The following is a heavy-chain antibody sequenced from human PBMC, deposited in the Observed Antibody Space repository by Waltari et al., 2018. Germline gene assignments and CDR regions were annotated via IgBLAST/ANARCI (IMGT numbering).Heavy chain of an antibody. D-gene: IGHD5-12*01. CDR1: GGSITSNRHY. Sequence: QLQLQESGPGLVKPSETLSLTCSVSGGSITSNRHYWGWIRQPPGQGLEWIGTLSSSGTTYISPSLKSRVTLSRDTSRNQLSLKLGSVTATDTAVYYCAAYIGASVGTAAFDVWGQGTMVNVSS. CDR3: AAYIGASVGTAAFDV. CDR2: LSSSGTT. V-gene: IGHV4-39*01. J-gene: IGHJ3*01.